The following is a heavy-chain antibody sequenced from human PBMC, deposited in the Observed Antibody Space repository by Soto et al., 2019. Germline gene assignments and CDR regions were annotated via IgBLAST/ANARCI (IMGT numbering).Heavy chain of an antibody. CDR1: GFTFDDYA. CDR2: ISWNSGSI. V-gene: IGHV3-9*01. D-gene: IGHD6-6*01. Sequence: GGSLRLSCAASGFTFDDYAMHWVRQAPGKGLEWVPGISWNSGSIGYADSWKGRFTISRDTAKNSLYLQMNSLRAEDTALYYFAQELDAQYVMDVCGPGTTAGVSS. J-gene: IGHJ6*01. CDR3: AQELDAQYVMDV.